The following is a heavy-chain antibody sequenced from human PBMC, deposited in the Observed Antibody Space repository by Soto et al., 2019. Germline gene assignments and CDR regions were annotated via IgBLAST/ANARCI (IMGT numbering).Heavy chain of an antibody. CDR1: GGSVRAPDW. CDR2: VHISGHS. Sequence: PSETLSLTCTLCGGSVRAPDWWNWVRQSPDKGLEWIAEVHISGHSNYNPSLRSRVSVSIDSSKNQFYLNLNSVTAADTAIYYCARVRQGCSANNCYFDPWGKAPRSPSPQ. J-gene: IGHJ5*01. CDR3: ARVRQGCSANNCYFDP. D-gene: IGHD1-1*01. V-gene: IGHV4-4*02.